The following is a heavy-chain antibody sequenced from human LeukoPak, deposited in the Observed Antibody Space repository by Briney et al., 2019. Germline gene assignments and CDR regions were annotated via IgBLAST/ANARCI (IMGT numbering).Heavy chain of an antibody. D-gene: IGHD2-2*01. CDR2: IYTSGST. V-gene: IGHV4-61*02. CDR1: GGSISSGSYY. J-gene: IGHJ5*02. Sequence: PSQTLSLTCTVSGGSISSGSYYWSRIRQPAGKGLEWIGRIYTSGSTNYNPSLKSRVTISVDTSKNQFSLKLSSVTAADTAVYYCARSPAVYCSSTSCYPPSWFDPWGQGTLVTVSS. CDR3: ARSPAVYCSSTSCYPPSWFDP.